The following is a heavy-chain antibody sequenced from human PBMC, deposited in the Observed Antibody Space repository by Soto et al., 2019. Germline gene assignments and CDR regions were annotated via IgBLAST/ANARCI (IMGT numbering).Heavy chain of an antibody. J-gene: IGHJ6*02. D-gene: IGHD3-16*02. CDR3: ARDPGYDYVWGSYRSRYYYGMDV. V-gene: IGHV4-59*01. CDR1: GGSISSYY. CDR2: IYYSGST. Sequence: SEILSLTCTVSGGSISSYYWSWIRQPPGKGLERIGYIYYSGSTNYNPSLKSRVTISVDTSKNQFSLKLSSVTAADTAVYYCARDPGYDYVWGSYRSRYYYGMDVWGQGTTVTVSS.